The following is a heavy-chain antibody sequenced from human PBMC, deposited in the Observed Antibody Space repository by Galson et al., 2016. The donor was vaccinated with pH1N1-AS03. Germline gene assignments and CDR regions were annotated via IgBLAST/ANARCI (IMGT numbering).Heavy chain of an antibody. CDR3: ARGETWGGNSFPPNFDL. J-gene: IGHJ2*01. D-gene: IGHD2-21*01. CDR2: IYAGDSDT. CDR1: GYNFKTYW. V-gene: IGHV5-51*03. Sequence: QSGAEVKKPGESLKISCKGSGYNFKTYWIGWVRQTPGKGLEWMGIIYAGDSDTKYSPSFQGQVTMSVDKSISTAFLQWSSLQASDTAKYYCARGETWGGNSFPPNFDLSGRGTLVTVSS.